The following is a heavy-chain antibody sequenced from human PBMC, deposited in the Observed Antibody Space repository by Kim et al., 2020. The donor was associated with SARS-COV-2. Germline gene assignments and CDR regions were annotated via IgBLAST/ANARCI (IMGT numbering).Heavy chain of an antibody. CDR2: IYPGDSDT. D-gene: IGHD5-12*01. CDR3: ASRGYSGYDLHAFDI. J-gene: IGHJ3*02. CDR1: GYSFTSYW. Sequence: GASLKISCKGSGYSFTSYWIGWVRQMPGKGLEWMGIIYPGDSDTRYSPSFQGQVTISADKSISTAYLQWSSLKASDTAMYYCASRGYSGYDLHAFDIWGQGTMVTVSS. V-gene: IGHV5-51*01.